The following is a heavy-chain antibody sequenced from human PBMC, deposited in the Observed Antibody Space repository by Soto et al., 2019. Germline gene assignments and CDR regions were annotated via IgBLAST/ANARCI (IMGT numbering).Heavy chain of an antibody. J-gene: IGHJ4*02. Sequence: GGSLRLSCAASGFTFSSYAMSWVRQAPGKGLEWVSAISGSGGSTYYADSVKGRFTISRDNFKNTLYLQMNSLRAEDTAVYYCAKPLRYYDSSGYPYYWGQGTLVTVSS. CDR3: AKPLRYYDSSGYPYY. CDR1: GFTFSSYA. CDR2: ISGSGGST. D-gene: IGHD3-22*01. V-gene: IGHV3-23*01.